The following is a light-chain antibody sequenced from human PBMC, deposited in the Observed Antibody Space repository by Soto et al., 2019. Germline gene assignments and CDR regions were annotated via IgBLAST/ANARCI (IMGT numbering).Light chain of an antibody. CDR1: QSVSTY. J-gene: IGKJ4*01. Sequence: DIVLTQSPATLSLSPGERATLSCRASQSVSTYLAWYQQKPGQAPRLLIYDASNRATGIPARFSGSGSGTDFTLTISSLEPEDFAVYYCQQRSKWPLTFGGGTKVEIK. CDR3: QQRSKWPLT. CDR2: DAS. V-gene: IGKV3-11*01.